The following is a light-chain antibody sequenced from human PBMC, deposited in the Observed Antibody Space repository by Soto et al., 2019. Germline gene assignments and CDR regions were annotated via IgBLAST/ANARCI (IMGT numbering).Light chain of an antibody. J-gene: IGKJ4*01. CDR1: PSISSY. Sequence: DIQMTQSPSSLSASVGDRVTITCRASPSISSYLNWYQQKPGKAPKLLIYAASSLQSGVPSRFSGSGSGTDFTLTISSLQPEDFTTYYCQQSYRTPFTVGGGTNVEIK. CDR2: AAS. CDR3: QQSYRTPFT. V-gene: IGKV1-39*01.